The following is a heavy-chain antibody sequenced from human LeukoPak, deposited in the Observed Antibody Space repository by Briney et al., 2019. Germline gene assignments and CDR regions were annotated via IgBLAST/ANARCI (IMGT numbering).Heavy chain of an antibody. Sequence: ASVNVSCKASGYTFTSYAMNWVRQALGQGLEWMGWISAYNGNTNYAQKLQGRVTMTTDTSTSTAYMELRSLRSDDTAVYYCARGIDIVVVPAANEDAFDIWGQGTMVTVSS. D-gene: IGHD2-2*01. CDR1: GYTFTSYA. V-gene: IGHV1-18*01. CDR2: ISAYNGNT. J-gene: IGHJ3*02. CDR3: ARGIDIVVVPAANEDAFDI.